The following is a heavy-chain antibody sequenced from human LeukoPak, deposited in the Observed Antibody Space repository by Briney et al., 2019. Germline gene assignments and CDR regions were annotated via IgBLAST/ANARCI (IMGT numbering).Heavy chain of an antibody. CDR3: AKDHGTYYYDSSGYYYRRD. CDR2: IIPIFGTA. D-gene: IGHD3-22*01. V-gene: IGHV1-69*05. Sequence: ASVKVSCKASGGTFSSYAISWVRQAPGQGLEWMGGIIPIFGTANYAQKFQGRVTITTDESTSTAYMEVSSLRSEDTAVYYCAKDHGTYYYDSSGYYYRRDWGQGTLVTVSS. J-gene: IGHJ4*02. CDR1: GGTFSSYA.